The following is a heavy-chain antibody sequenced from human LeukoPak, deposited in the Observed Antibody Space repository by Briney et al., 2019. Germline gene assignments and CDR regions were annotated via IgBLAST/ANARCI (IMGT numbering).Heavy chain of an antibody. CDR3: AIVTSNWFDP. D-gene: IGHD2/OR15-2a*01. CDR1: GGTFSSYA. Sequence: ASVKVSCKASGGTFSSYAISWVRQAPGQGLEWMGGIIPIFGTANYAQKFQGRVTITADESTSTAYMELGSLRSEDTAVYYCAIVTSNWFDPWGQGTLVTVSS. J-gene: IGHJ5*02. CDR2: IIPIFGTA. V-gene: IGHV1-69*01.